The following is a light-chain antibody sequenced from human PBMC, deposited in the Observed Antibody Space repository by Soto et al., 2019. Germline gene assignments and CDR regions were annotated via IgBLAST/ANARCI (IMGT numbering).Light chain of an antibody. Sequence: QSALNRPASVSGSPGQSITISCTGTSSDIGGYNYVSWYQQHPGKAPKLMIYDVNNRPSGVSNRFSGSKSGNTASLPISGLQAEDEADYYCSSYTSSSTRVFGTGTKVTVL. CDR1: SSDIGGYNY. CDR2: DVN. V-gene: IGLV2-14*01. J-gene: IGLJ1*01. CDR3: SSYTSSSTRV.